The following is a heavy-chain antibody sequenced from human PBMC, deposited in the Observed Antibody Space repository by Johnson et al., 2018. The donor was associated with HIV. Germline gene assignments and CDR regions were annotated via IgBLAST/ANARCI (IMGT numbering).Heavy chain of an antibody. Sequence: VQVVESGGGLVQPGGSLRLSCAASGFTVSSNYMSWVRQAPGKGLAWVPVIYSGGSTYYADSVKGRFTISKDNTKNTLYLQMGSLRVEDMAVYYCARLRGAFDIWGQGTMVTVSS. V-gene: IGHV3-66*04. CDR3: ARLRGAFDI. CDR2: IYSGGST. J-gene: IGHJ3*02. CDR1: GFTVSSNY. D-gene: IGHD3-10*01.